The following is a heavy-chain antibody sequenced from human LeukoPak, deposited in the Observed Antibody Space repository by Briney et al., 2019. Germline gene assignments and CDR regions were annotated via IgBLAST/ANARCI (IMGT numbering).Heavy chain of an antibody. Sequence: SETLSLTCAVYGGSFSGYYWSWIRQPPGKGLEWIGEINHSGSTNYNPSLKSRVTISVDTSKNQFSLKLSSVAAADTAVYYCARGPLSSGWSYYYGMDVWGKGTTVTVSS. J-gene: IGHJ6*04. CDR3: ARGPLSSGWSYYYGMDV. D-gene: IGHD6-19*01. CDR1: GGSFSGYY. CDR2: INHSGST. V-gene: IGHV4-34*01.